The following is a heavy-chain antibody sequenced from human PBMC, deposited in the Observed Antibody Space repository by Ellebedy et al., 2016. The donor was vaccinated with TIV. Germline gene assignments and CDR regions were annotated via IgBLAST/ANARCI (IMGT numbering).Heavy chain of an antibody. J-gene: IGHJ4*02. CDR3: ARGRSGTYIHHAFDY. D-gene: IGHD1-14*01. V-gene: IGHV3-23*01. CDR2: IVGSGGSR. CDR1: GFRFSSYA. Sequence: GASLKISCAASGFRFSSYAMSWVRQAPGKGLEWVSGIVGSGGSRYADSVKGRFAVSRDSSKNTLYLQMNSLRAEDTAIYYCARGRSGTYIHHAFDYWGQGTLVTVSS.